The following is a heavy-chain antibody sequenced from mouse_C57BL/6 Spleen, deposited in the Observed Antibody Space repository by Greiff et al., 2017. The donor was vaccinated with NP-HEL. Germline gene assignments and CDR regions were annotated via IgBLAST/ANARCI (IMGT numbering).Heavy chain of an antibody. D-gene: IGHD2-4*01. CDR2: ISDGGSYT. J-gene: IGHJ3*01. CDR3: ARGRGYDYDAFAY. V-gene: IGHV5-4*01. CDR1: GFTFSSYA. Sequence: EVQLVESGGGLVKPGGSLKLSCAASGFTFSSYAMSWVRQTPEKRLEWVATISDGGSYTYYPDNVKGRFTISRDNAKNNLYLQMSHLKSEDTAMYYCARGRGYDYDAFAYWGQGTLVTVSA.